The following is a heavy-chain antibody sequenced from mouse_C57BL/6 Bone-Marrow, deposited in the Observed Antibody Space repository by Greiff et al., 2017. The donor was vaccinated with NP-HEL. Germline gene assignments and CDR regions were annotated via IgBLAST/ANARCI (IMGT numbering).Heavy chain of an antibody. Sequence: QVQLQQPGAELVKPGASVKLSCKASGYTFTSYWMQWVKQRPGQGLEWIGEIDPSDSYTNYNQKFKGKATLTVDTSSSTAYMQLSSLTSEDSAVYYCARERLLRHYWYFDVWGTGTTVTVSS. CDR3: ARERLLRHYWYFDV. V-gene: IGHV1-50*01. D-gene: IGHD1-2*01. J-gene: IGHJ1*03. CDR1: GYTFTSYW. CDR2: IDPSDSYT.